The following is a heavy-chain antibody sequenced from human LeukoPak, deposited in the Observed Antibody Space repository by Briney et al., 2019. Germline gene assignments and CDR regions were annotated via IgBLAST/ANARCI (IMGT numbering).Heavy chain of an antibody. CDR1: GYNFTSYW. V-gene: IGHV5-51*01. Sequence: GESLKISCKGSGYNFTSYWIGWVRQMPGKGLEWMGIIYPGDSDTRYSPSFQGQVTISADKSISTAYLQWSSLKASDTAMYYCARVDPVLYSSMDVWGQGTTVTVSS. CDR3: ARVDPVLYSSMDV. D-gene: IGHD2-8*01. J-gene: IGHJ6*02. CDR2: IYPGDSDT.